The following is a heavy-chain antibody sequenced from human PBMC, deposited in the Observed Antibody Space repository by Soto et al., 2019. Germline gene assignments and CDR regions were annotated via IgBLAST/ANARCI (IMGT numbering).Heavy chain of an antibody. J-gene: IGHJ4*02. CDR1: GYTFTSYA. CDR3: ARGGCSSTSCYVGIPFDY. V-gene: IGHV1-3*01. D-gene: IGHD2-2*01. CDR2: INAGNGNT. Sequence: ASVKVSCKASGYTFTSYAMHWVRQAPGQRLEWMGWINAGNGNTKYSQEFQGRVTITRDTSASTAYMELSSLRSEDTAVYYCARGGCSSTSCYVGIPFDYWGQGTLVTVSS.